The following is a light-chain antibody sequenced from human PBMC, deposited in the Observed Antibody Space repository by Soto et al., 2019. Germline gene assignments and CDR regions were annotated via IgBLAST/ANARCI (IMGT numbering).Light chain of an antibody. CDR1: QTVSRSA. CDR2: GAS. CDR3: QQYGNSPFT. V-gene: IGKV3-20*01. Sequence: EVVLTQSPGTLSSSTGERATLSCRASQTVSRSALAWYQQKPGQAPRLLIYGASNRATGIPDRFSGSGSGTDFTLTISRLEPEDFEVYYCQQYGNSPFTFGGGTKVDIK. J-gene: IGKJ4*01.